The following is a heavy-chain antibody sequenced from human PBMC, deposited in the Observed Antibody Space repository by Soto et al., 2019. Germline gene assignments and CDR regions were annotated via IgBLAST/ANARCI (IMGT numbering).Heavy chain of an antibody. CDR2: ISYDGSNK. Sequence: PGGSLRLSCAASGFTFSSYGMHWVRQAPGKGLEWVAVISYDGSNKYYADSVKGRFTISRDNSKNTLYLQMNSLRAEDTAVYYCAKVLGSGGSGSTPGLYYYYYMDVWGKGTTVTVSS. J-gene: IGHJ6*03. V-gene: IGHV3-30*18. D-gene: IGHD3-10*01. CDR1: GFTFSSYG. CDR3: AKVLGSGGSGSTPGLYYYYYMDV.